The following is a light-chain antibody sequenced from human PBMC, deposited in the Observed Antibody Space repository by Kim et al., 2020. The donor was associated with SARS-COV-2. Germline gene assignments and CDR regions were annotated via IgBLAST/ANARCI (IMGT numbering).Light chain of an antibody. CDR1: LSISTY. CDR2: GAS. V-gene: IGKV1-39*01. Sequence: DIQMTQSPSSLSASIGDRVTITCRASLSISTYFNWYQQRPGKVPNLLIYGASNLQSGVPSRFSGSGSGTDFTLTISSLQPEDCATYYCQQSYSTPRTFGQGTNVDIK. J-gene: IGKJ1*01. CDR3: QQSYSTPRT.